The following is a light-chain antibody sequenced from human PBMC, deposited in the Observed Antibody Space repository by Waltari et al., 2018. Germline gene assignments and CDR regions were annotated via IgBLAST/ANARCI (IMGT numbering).Light chain of an antibody. CDR1: GSDVGGYES. CDR2: DVS. J-gene: IGLJ2*01. CDR3: SSYTSTTSVV. V-gene: IGLV2-14*03. Sequence: QSALTQPASVSGSPGQSITISCTGTGSDVGGYESVSWYQQHPGEAPKLLFFDVSNRPSGFSTRFSGSKSANTASLTISGLQGGDEAFYYCSSYTSTTSVVFGGGTKLTVL.